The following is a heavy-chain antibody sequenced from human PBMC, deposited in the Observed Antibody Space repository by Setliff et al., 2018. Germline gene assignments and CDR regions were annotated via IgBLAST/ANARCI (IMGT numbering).Heavy chain of an antibody. CDR1: GGSISSGGYY. CDR3: ARVARLVLSRNAFDI. V-gene: IGHV4-31*03. D-gene: IGHD2-2*01. J-gene: IGHJ3*02. Sequence: SETLSLTCTVSGGSISSGGYYWSWIRQHPGKGLEWIGYIYYSGSTYYNPSLKSRVTVSVDTSKNQFSLKLSSVTAADTAVYYCARVARLVLSRNAFDIWGQGTMGTVSS. CDR2: IYYSGST.